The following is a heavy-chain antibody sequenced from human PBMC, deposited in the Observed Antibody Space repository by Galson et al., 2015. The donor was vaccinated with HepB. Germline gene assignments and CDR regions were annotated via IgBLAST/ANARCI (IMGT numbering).Heavy chain of an antibody. Sequence: SVKVSCKASGYTFTSYYMHRVRQAPGQGLEWMGIINPSGGSTSYAQKFQGRVTMTRDTSTSTVYMELSSLRSEDTAVYYCARAAGAARLWYYYGMDVWGQGTTVTVSS. J-gene: IGHJ6*02. CDR2: INPSGGST. D-gene: IGHD2-21*01. V-gene: IGHV1-46*01. CDR3: ARAAGAARLWYYYGMDV. CDR1: GYTFTSYY.